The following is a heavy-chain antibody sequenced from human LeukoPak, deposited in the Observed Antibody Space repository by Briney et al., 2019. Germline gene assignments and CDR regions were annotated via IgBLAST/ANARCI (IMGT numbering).Heavy chain of an antibody. CDR3: ARASLWFGRVGYMDV. D-gene: IGHD3-10*01. CDR2: IYHSGST. CDR1: GGSLTNDDW. J-gene: IGHJ6*03. V-gene: IGHV4-4*02. Sequence: SGTLSLTCAVSGGSLTNDDWWNWVRQPPGKGLEWIGEIYHSGSTNYNPSLKSRVTISVDTSKNQFSLKLSSVTAADTAVYYCARASLWFGRVGYMDVWGKGTTVTISS.